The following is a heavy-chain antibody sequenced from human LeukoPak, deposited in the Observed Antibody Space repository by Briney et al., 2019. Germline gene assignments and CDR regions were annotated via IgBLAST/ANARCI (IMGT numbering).Heavy chain of an antibody. CDR1: GFTFNNYG. CDR2: IGYDGSNK. CDR3: ARGDILSSGLLAPFDS. D-gene: IGHD3-3*01. J-gene: IGHJ4*02. Sequence: GGSLRLSCTASGFTFNNYGMHWVRQAPGKGLEWVAVIGYDGSNKYYADSVKGRFTISRDNDKNSLYLQMNSLRAEDTAVYYCARGDILSSGLLAPFDSWGQGPLVTVSS. V-gene: IGHV3-33*03.